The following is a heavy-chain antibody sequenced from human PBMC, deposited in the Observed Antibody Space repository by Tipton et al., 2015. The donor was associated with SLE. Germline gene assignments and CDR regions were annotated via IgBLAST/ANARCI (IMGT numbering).Heavy chain of an antibody. CDR3: ARPRAPYYYYGMDV. J-gene: IGHJ6*02. V-gene: IGHV4-38-2*02. Sequence: TLSLTCTVSGYSISSGYYWGWIRQPPGKGLEWIGSIYHSGSTYYNPSLKSRLTISVDTSKNQFSLKLSSATAADTAVYYCARPRAPYYYYGMDVWGQGTTVTVSS. CDR2: IYHSGST. CDR1: GYSISSGYY.